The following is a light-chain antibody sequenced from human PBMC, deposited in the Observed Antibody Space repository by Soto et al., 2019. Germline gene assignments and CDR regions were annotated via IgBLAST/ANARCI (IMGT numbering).Light chain of an antibody. CDR2: AAS. J-gene: IGKJ2*01. Sequence: DIQMTQSPSSMSTSIGDRVTITCRAIQGIRYDLGWYQQKPGKAPKRLIYAASSLQSGVPSRFSGSGSGTEFTLTISSLETEDFATYYCLQHHNEPYTFGHGTKVDIK. CDR1: QGIRYD. V-gene: IGKV1-17*01. CDR3: LQHHNEPYT.